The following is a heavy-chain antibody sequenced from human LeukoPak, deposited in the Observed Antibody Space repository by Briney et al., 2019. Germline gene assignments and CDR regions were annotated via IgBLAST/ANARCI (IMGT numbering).Heavy chain of an antibody. CDR2: INQDGSEK. J-gene: IGHJ4*02. D-gene: IGHD1-26*01. Sequence: QPGGSLRLSCAASGFTFSSYAMNWVRRAPGKGLEWVANINQDGSEKYYVDSVKGRFTISRDNAKNSLFLQLNRLRAEDTAVYYCARDTRTFDYWGQGTLVTVSS. CDR3: ARDTRTFDY. CDR1: GFTFSSYA. V-gene: IGHV3-7*01.